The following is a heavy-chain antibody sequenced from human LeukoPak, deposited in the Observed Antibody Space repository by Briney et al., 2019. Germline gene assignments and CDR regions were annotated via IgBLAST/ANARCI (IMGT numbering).Heavy chain of an antibody. CDR1: GFTFSSYG. V-gene: IGHV3-30*18. CDR2: ISYDGSNK. CDR3: AKLGGVVVVAATNAFDI. Sequence: GRSLRLPCAASGFTFSSYGMHWVRQAPGKGLEWVAVISYDGSNKYYADSVKGRFTISRDNSKNTLYLQMNSLRAEDTAVYYCAKLGGVVVVAATNAFDIWGQGTMVTVSS. D-gene: IGHD2-15*01. J-gene: IGHJ3*02.